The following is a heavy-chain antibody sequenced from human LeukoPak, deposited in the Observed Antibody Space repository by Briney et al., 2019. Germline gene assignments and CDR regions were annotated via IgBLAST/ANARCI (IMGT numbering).Heavy chain of an antibody. D-gene: IGHD4-11*01. J-gene: IGHJ4*02. V-gene: IGHV4-39*07. CDR3: ASLPSNTVTHDY. CDR2: IYHSGST. Sequence: SETLSLTCTDSGGSISSSSYYWGWIRQPPGKGLEWIGTIYHSGSTHYNPSLKSRVTLSVDTSKNQFSLKLRSVTAADTAVYYCASLPSNTVTHDYWGQGTLVTVSS. CDR1: GGSISSSSYY.